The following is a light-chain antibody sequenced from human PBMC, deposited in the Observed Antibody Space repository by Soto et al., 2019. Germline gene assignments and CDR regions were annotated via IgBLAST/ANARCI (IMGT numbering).Light chain of an antibody. Sequence: QSVLTQPPSASGTPGQTVTISCSGGWYNIGKNLGYWYQQFPGTAPKLLIYMTNQRPSGVPGRFSGSKSGSSASLAVSGLRSEDEAVYYCAAWDDSLRAWVFGGGTKVTVL. V-gene: IGLV1-47*01. CDR3: AAWDDSLRAWV. CDR1: WYNIGKNL. J-gene: IGLJ3*02. CDR2: MTN.